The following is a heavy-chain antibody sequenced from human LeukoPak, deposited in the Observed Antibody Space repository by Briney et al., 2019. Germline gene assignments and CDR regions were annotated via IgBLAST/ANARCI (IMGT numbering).Heavy chain of an antibody. CDR1: GYTFTSYG. CDR2: ISAYNGNT. D-gene: IGHD6-6*01. Sequence: ASVKVSCKASGYTFTSYGISWVRQAPGQGLEWMGWISAYNGNTNYAQKLQGRVTMTTDTSTSTAYMELRSLRSDDTAVYYCGGDSPYSARGQPTDYWGQGTLVTVSS. CDR3: GGDSPYSARGQPTDY. V-gene: IGHV1-18*01. J-gene: IGHJ4*02.